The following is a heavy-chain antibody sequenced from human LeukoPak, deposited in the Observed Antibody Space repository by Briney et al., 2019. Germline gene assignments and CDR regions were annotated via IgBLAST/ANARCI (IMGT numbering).Heavy chain of an antibody. CDR2: IYYSGST. D-gene: IGHD6-13*01. J-gene: IGHJ6*02. CDR1: GGSISSSSYY. CDR3: ARDLRYSSSWYGFKYYYYGMDV. V-gene: IGHV4-39*02. Sequence: SETLSLTCTVSGGSISSSSYYWGWIRQPPGKGLEWIGSIYYSGSTYYNPSLKSRVTISVDTSKNQFSLKLSSVTAADTAVYYCARDLRYSSSWYGFKYYYYGMDVWGQGTTVTVSS.